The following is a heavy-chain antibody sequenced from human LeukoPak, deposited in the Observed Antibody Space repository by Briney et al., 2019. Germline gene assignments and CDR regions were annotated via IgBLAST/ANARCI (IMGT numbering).Heavy chain of an antibody. D-gene: IGHD6-19*01. V-gene: IGHV3-74*01. Sequence: GGSLRLSCAASGFSFSSYWMHWVRQAPGKGLVWVSRIKTDGSSATYADSVKGRFTISRDNAKNTLYLQMSSLRAEDTAVYYCARDPDSSGWFGLDYWGQGILVTVSS. CDR1: GFSFSSYW. CDR2: IKTDGSSA. CDR3: ARDPDSSGWFGLDY. J-gene: IGHJ4*02.